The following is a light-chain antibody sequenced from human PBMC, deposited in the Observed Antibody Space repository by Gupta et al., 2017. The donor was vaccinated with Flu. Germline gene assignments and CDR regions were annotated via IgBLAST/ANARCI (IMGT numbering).Light chain of an antibody. J-gene: IGKJ3*01. CDR2: WAS. CDR1: QSVLYSSNNKNY. V-gene: IGKV4-1*01. CDR3: QQYYSFLT. Sequence: DIVMTQSPDSLAVSLGERATINCKSSQSVLYSSNNKNYLAWYQQKPGQPPKLLIYWASTRESGVPDRFSGSGSGTDFTLTSSSLQAEDVAVYYWQQYYSFLTFGPGTKVDIK.